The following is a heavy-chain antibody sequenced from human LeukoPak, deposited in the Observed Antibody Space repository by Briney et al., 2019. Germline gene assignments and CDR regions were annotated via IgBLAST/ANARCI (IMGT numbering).Heavy chain of an antibody. CDR2: VSGSGRTI. CDR3: AKDTLDIGPAFAI. D-gene: IGHD1-1*01. V-gene: IGHV3-23*01. CDR1: GFIFSSHA. Sequence: GGALRLSCAASGFIFSSHAMGWVRQAPGKGLEWVSVVSGSGRTIYYADSARGRFTISRDNSRNTLYLQMNSLRAEDTAVYYCAKDTLDIGPAFAIWGQGTMVTVSS. J-gene: IGHJ3*02.